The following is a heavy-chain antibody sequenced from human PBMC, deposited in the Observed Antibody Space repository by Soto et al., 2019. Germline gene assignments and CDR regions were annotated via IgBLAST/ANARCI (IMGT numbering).Heavy chain of an antibody. CDR3: ARDSSYNWFDP. CDR2: ISFFNGNT. V-gene: IGHV1-18*01. Sequence: ASVKVSCKASGYTFTSYGISWVRQAPGQGIDWMGWISFFNGNTNYAQKLKGRVTMIIVTSTSIVYMELRSLRFDDTAVYYCARDSSYNWFDPWGQGTLVTVSS. CDR1: GYTFTSYG. J-gene: IGHJ5*02.